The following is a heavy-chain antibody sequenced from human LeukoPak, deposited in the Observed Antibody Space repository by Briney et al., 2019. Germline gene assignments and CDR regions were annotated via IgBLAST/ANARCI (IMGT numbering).Heavy chain of an antibody. Sequence: PSETLSLTCTVSGGSISSYYWSWIRQPPGKGLEWIGYIYYSGSTNYNPSLKSRVTISVDTSKNQFSLKLSSVTAADTAVYYCARDCSSTSCKGWFDPWGQGTLVTVSS. J-gene: IGHJ5*02. CDR2: IYYSGST. V-gene: IGHV4-59*01. CDR3: ARDCSSTSCKGWFDP. CDR1: GGSISSYY. D-gene: IGHD2-2*01.